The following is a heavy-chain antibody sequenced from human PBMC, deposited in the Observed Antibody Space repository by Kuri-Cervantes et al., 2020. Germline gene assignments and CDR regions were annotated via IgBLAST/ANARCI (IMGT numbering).Heavy chain of an antibody. CDR1: GYTFTSYY. CDR2: IIPIFGTA. D-gene: IGHD5-18*01. V-gene: IGHV1-69*05. Sequence: ASVKVSCKASGYTFTSYYMHWVRQAPGQGLEWMGGIIPIFGTANYAQKFQGRVTITTDESTSTAYMELSSLRSEDTAVYYCARVQLWSGLFYMDVWGKGNTVTVSS. J-gene: IGHJ6*03. CDR3: ARVQLWSGLFYMDV.